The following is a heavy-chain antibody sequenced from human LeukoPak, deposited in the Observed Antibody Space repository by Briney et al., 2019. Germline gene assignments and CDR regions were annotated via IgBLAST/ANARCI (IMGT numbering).Heavy chain of an antibody. CDR1: GGSISSSSYY. J-gene: IGHJ4*02. V-gene: IGHV4-39*07. CDR2: IYYSGST. D-gene: IGHD3-22*01. CDR3: ARNFVEYYYDSSGYYSI. Sequence: SETLSLTCTVSGGSISSSSYYWGWIRQPPGKGLEWIGSIYYSGSTYYNPSLKSRVTISVDTSRNQFSLKLSSVTAADTAVYYCARNFVEYYYDSSGYYSIWGQGTLVTVSS.